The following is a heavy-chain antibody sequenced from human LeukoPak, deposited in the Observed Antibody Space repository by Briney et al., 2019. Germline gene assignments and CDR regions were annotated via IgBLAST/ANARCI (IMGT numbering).Heavy chain of an antibody. D-gene: IGHD6-19*01. CDR3: ARHQSVAVAGKPIYIDY. V-gene: IGHV5-51*01. J-gene: IGHJ4*02. CDR2: IYPGDSDT. CDR1: GYSFTSYW. Sequence: GESLKISCKGSGYSFTSYWIGWVRQVPGKGLEWMGIIYPGDSDTRSSPSFQGQVTISADKSISTAYLQWSSLKASDTAMYYCARHQSVAVAGKPIYIDYWGQGTLVTVSS.